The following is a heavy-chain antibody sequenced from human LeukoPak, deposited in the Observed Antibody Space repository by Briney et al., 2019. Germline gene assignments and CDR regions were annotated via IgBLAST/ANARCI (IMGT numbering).Heavy chain of an antibody. CDR2: ISWNSGSI. V-gene: IGHV3-9*01. CDR3: AKDARYCSGGSCYLGAGWFDP. J-gene: IGHJ5*02. CDR1: GFTFNSYA. D-gene: IGHD2-15*01. Sequence: PGRSLRLSCAASGFTFNSYAMGWVRQAPGKGLEWVSDISWNSGSIGYADSVKGRFTISRDNAKNSLYLQMNSLRAEDTALYYCAKDARYCSGGSCYLGAGWFDPWGQGTLVTVSS.